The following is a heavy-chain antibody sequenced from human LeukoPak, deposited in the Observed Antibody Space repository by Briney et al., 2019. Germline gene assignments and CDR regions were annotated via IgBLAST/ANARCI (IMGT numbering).Heavy chain of an antibody. J-gene: IGHJ4*02. CDR2: ISPDTGKT. CDR1: GYTFTTYG. D-gene: IGHD4-17*01. V-gene: IGHV1-18*01. CDR3: ARDYGDYDY. Sequence: ASVKVSCKTSGYTFTTYGISWVRQAPGQGIEWMGWISPDTGKTNYEQKRQGRVTMTTDTSTSTAYMELRSLRYDDTAVYYCARDYGDYDYWGQGTLVTVSS.